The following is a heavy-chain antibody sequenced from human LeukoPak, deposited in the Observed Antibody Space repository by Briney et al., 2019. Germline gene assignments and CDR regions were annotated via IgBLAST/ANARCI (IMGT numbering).Heavy chain of an antibody. CDR3: ARTYDSSGSNSFDM. J-gene: IGHJ3*02. D-gene: IGHD3-22*01. CDR2: IIGSTSNYI. V-gene: IGHV3-21*01. Sequence: GGSLRLSCGASGFTFSRYSMNWVRQAPGKGLEWVSSIIGSTSNYIYYADSVKGRVTISRDYAKSSLYLQMNSLRAEDTAVYYCARTYDSSGSNSFDMWGQGTMVTVSS. CDR1: GFTFSRYS.